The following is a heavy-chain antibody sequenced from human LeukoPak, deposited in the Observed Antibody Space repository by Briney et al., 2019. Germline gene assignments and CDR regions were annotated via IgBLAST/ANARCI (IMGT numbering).Heavy chain of an antibody. D-gene: IGHD2-2*01. V-gene: IGHV4-38-2*02. J-gene: IGHJ5*02. CDR1: GYSISSGYY. CDR3: AREGQLPTSYNWFDP. Sequence: SGTLSLTCAVSGYSISSGYYWGWIRQPPGKGLEWIGSIYHSGSTYYNPSLKSRVTISVDTSKNQFSLKLGSVTAADTAVYYCAREGQLPTSYNWFDPWGQGTLVTVSS. CDR2: IYHSGST.